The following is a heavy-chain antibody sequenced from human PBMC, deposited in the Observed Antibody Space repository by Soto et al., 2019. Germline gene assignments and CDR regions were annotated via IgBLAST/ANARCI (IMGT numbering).Heavy chain of an antibody. V-gene: IGHV3-30*03. CDR1: GFTFNNYG. J-gene: IGHJ4*02. D-gene: IGHD1-26*01. CDR2: ISYDGSSK. Sequence: GGSLRLSCVASGFTFNNYGMHWVRQAPGKGLEWMAVISYDGSSKYYADSVKGRFTISRDNSNNTVYLQMKSLRPADTAVYYCASPSWELLPARLDYWGQGTLVTVSS. CDR3: ASPSWELLPARLDY.